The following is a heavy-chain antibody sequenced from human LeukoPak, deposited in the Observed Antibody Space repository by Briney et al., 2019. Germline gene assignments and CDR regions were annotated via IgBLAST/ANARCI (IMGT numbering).Heavy chain of an antibody. V-gene: IGHV6-1*01. D-gene: IGHD1-26*01. J-gene: IGHJ6*02. CDR1: GDSVSSNSAP. Sequence: SQTLSLTCAISGDSVSSNSAPWNWIRQSPSRGLEWLGRTYYRYKLYNDYAVSVKSRITINTDTSKNQFSLQLNSVTPEDTAVYYCARARIAGHYYGMDVWGQGTTVTVSS. CDR3: ARARIAGHYYGMDV. CDR2: TYYRYKLYN.